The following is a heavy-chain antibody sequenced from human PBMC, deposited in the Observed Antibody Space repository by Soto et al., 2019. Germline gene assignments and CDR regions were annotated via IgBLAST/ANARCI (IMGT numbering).Heavy chain of an antibody. J-gene: IGHJ4*02. Sequence: QVQLVESGGGVVQPGRSLRLSCAASGFTFSSYAMHWVRQAPGKGLEWGAAISYDGSNKYYADSVKGPFTISRDNSKNSLDLQMNIMRAEDTAVYYGALAVAGTNYFVYWVQGTLVTVSS. CDR1: GFTFSSYA. D-gene: IGHD6-19*01. CDR3: ALAVAGTNYFVY. V-gene: IGHV3-30-3*01. CDR2: ISYDGSNK.